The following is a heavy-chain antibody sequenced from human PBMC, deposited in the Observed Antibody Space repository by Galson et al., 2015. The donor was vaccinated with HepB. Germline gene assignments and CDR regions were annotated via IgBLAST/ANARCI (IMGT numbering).Heavy chain of an antibody. Sequence: SLRLSCAASGFTFDDYAMHWVRQAPGKGLEWVSGISWNRGTIGYADSVKGRFTISRDNAKNSLYLQMNSLRAEDTALYYCAKGQRYCSTTSCPFFPMDVWGQGTTVTASS. CDR3: AKGQRYCSTTSCPFFPMDV. D-gene: IGHD2-2*01. V-gene: IGHV3-9*01. CDR1: GFTFDDYA. J-gene: IGHJ6*02. CDR2: ISWNRGTI.